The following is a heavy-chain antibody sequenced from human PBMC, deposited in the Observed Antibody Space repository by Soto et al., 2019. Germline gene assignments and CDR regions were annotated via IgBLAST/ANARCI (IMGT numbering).Heavy chain of an antibody. CDR2: ISAYNGDT. D-gene: IGHD6-13*01. V-gene: IGHV1-18*01. Sequence: ASVKVSCKASGYTFTSYGISWVRQAPGQGLEWMGWISAYNGDTNYAQKLQDRVTMTTDTSTSTVYMELRSLRSDDTAVYYCARDPGPGIAAAGAYYYYYGMDVWGQGTTVTVSS. J-gene: IGHJ6*02. CDR1: GYTFTSYG. CDR3: ARDPGPGIAAAGAYYYYYGMDV.